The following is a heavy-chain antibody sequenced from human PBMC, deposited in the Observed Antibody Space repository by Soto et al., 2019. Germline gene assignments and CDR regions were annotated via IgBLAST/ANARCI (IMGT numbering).Heavy chain of an antibody. D-gene: IGHD2-15*01. J-gene: IGHJ5*02. V-gene: IGHV4-39*01. Sequence: SETKCLTSTVSGGYISDSGYYWGWIKKPPGKGLEWIGSIYFSGSTYYNPSLKSRVTISVDTSKNQFSLRLSSVTAADTAVYYCARLVGYCSGGNCYPDHWGQGTLVTVSS. CDR2: IYFSGST. CDR3: ARLVGYCSGGNCYPDH. CDR1: GGYISDSGYY.